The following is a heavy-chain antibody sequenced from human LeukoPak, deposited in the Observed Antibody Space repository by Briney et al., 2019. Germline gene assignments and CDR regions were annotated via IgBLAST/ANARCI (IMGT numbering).Heavy chain of an antibody. CDR1: GGSISSYY. D-gene: IGHD4-17*01. CDR2: IYYSGST. CDR3: ARDRGYGDPDFDY. J-gene: IGHJ4*02. V-gene: IGHV4-59*12. Sequence: SETLSLTCTVSGGSISSYYWSWIRQPPGKGLEWIGYIYYSGSTNYNPSLKSRVTISVDTSKNQFSLKLSSVTAADTAVYYCARDRGYGDPDFDYWGQGTLVTVSS.